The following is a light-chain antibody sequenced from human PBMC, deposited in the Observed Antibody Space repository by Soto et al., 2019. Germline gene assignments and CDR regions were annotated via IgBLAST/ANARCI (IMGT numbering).Light chain of an antibody. CDR2: AVT. J-gene: IGLJ1*01. CDR1: SSDVGSNNR. CDR3: SSFTTSSTYV. Sequence: QSVLTQPPSVSGSPGQSVAISCSGSSSDVGSNNRVSWYQQSPGTAPKLMIYAVTNRPSGVPDRFSGSKSGTTASLTISGLQAEDEADYYCSSFTTSSTYVFGTGTKVTVL. V-gene: IGLV2-18*02.